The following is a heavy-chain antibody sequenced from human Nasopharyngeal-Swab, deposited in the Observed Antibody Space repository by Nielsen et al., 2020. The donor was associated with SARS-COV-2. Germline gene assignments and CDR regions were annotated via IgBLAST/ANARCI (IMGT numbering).Heavy chain of an antibody. CDR2: IYCSGST. V-gene: IGHV4-59*08. CDR3: ARHHFQTIFGVVTSTWYFDY. CDR1: GGSISSYY. J-gene: IGHJ4*02. D-gene: IGHD3-3*01. Sequence: SETLSLTCTVSGGSISSYYWSWIRQPPGKGLEWIGYIYCSGSTNYNPSLKSRVTISVDTSKNQFSLKLSSVTAADTAVYYCARHHFQTIFGVVTSTWYFDYWGQGTLVTVSS.